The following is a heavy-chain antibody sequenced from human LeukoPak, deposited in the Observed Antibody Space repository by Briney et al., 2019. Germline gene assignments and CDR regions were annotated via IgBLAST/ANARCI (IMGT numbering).Heavy chain of an antibody. CDR3: ARDRTTVTTGGIPGWFDP. Sequence: GGSLRLSCAASGFTFSSYNMNWVRQAPGKGLEWVSYLSSSGSTIYYADSVKGRFTISRDNAKNSLFLKMNSLRDEDTAVYYCARDRTTVTTGGIPGWFDPWGQGTLVTVSS. CDR2: LSSSGSTI. D-gene: IGHD4-17*01. J-gene: IGHJ5*02. V-gene: IGHV3-48*02. CDR1: GFTFSSYN.